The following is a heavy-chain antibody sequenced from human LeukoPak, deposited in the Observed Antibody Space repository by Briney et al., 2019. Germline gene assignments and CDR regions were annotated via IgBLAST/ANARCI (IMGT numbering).Heavy chain of an antibody. V-gene: IGHV3-30*02. D-gene: IGHD2-15*01. J-gene: IGHJ4*02. Sequence: SGGSLRLSCAASGFTFSSYGMHWVRQAPGKGLEWVAFIRYDGSNKYYADSVKGRFTISRDNSKNTLYLQMNSLRAEDTAVYYCARAKLKGTVFDYWGQGTLVTVSS. CDR3: ARAKLKGTVFDY. CDR1: GFTFSSYG. CDR2: IRYDGSNK.